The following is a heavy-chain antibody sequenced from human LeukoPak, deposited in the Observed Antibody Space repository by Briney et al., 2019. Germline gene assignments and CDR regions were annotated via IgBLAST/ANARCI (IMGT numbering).Heavy chain of an antibody. CDR2: IWYDGSNK. J-gene: IGHJ4*02. CDR1: GFTFSSYG. Sequence: PGGSLRLSCAASGFTFSSYGMHWFRQAPGKGLEWVAVIWYDGSNKYYADSVKGRFTISRDNSKNTLYLQMNSLRAEDTAVYYCAKDQTMTAAGTDYWGQGTLVTVSS. D-gene: IGHD6-13*01. V-gene: IGHV3-33*06. CDR3: AKDQTMTAAGTDY.